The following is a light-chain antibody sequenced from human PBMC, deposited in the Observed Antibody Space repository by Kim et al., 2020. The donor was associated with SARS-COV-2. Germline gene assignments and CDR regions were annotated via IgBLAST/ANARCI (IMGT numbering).Light chain of an antibody. CDR2: RNS. CDR3: AAWDDSLRGPV. Sequence: GQRVTMSFSGSSSNIGNNNVCWYQQFPGAAPKLLIYRNSQRPSGVPDRFSGSKSGTSASLTISGLRSEDEAEYSCAAWDDSLRGPVFGGGTQLTVL. V-gene: IGLV1-47*01. CDR1: SSNIGNNN. J-gene: IGLJ2*01.